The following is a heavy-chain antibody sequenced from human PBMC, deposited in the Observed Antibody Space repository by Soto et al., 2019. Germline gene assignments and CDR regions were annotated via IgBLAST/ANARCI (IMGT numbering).Heavy chain of an antibody. CDR1: GGTFSSYA. CDR2: IIPIFGTA. J-gene: IGHJ6*02. V-gene: IGHV1-69*13. D-gene: IGHD2-2*01. Sequence: SVKVSCKASGGTFSSYAISWVRQAPGQGLEWMGGIIPIFGTANYAQKFQGRVTITADESTSTAYMELSSLRSEDTAVYYCARGLHYIVVVPAAKRGRDNYYYSYCMDVWGQGTTVTGSS. CDR3: ARGLHYIVVVPAAKRGRDNYYYSYCMDV.